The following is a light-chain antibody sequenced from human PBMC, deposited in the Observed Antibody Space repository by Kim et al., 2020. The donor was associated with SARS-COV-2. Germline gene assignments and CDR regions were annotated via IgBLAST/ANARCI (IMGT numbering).Light chain of an antibody. CDR1: SLRSYY. J-gene: IGLJ3*02. V-gene: IGLV3-19*01. Sequence: ALGRTVRITCQGDSLRSYYESWYQQKPGQAPVLVIYGKNNRPSGIPDRFSGSSSGNTASLTITGAQAEDEADYYCNSRDSSGNHWVFGGGTQLTVL. CDR2: GKN. CDR3: NSRDSSGNHWV.